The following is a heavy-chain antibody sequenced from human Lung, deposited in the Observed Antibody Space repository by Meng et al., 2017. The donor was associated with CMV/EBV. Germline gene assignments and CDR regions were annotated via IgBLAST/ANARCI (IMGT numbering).Heavy chain of an antibody. CDR2: ISYSGST. V-gene: IGHV4-61*01. D-gene: IGHD1-26*01. CDR1: GGSVKSPNYY. CDR3: ARQWAGSSFDY. J-gene: IGHJ4*02. Sequence: CSVSGGSVKSPNYYWSWIRQSPGKGLEWIGYISYSGSTTYNPSLNSRVTIAMDKSKNQFSLNLFSLTPADSALYYCARQWAGSSFDYWGQGALVTV.